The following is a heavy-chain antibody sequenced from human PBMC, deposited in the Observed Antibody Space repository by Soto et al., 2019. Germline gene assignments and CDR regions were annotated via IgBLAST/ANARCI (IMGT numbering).Heavy chain of an antibody. D-gene: IGHD1-26*01. CDR3: ARDERSGTTALNPVDY. CDR1: GFTFSSYW. J-gene: IGHJ4*02. V-gene: IGHV3-7*01. Sequence: PGGSLRLSCAASGFTFSSYWMSWVRQAPGKGLEWVANIKQDGSEKYYVDSVKGRFTISRDNAKNSLYLQMNSLRAEDTAVYYCARDERSGTTALNPVDYWGQGTLVTVSS. CDR2: IKQDGSEK.